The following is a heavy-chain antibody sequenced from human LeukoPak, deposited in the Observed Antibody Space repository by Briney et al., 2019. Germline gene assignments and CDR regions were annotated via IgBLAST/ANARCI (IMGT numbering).Heavy chain of an antibody. V-gene: IGHV7-4-1*02. Sequence: GASVKVSCKASGYTFTSYAMNWVRQAPGQGLEWMGWINTNTGNPTYARGFTGRFVFSLDTSVSTAYLQISSLKAEDTAVYYCARGPLIQLPLYYYYGMDVWGQGTTVTVSS. CDR2: INTNTGNP. CDR3: ARGPLIQLPLYYYYGMDV. J-gene: IGHJ6*02. CDR1: GYTFTSYA. D-gene: IGHD5-18*01.